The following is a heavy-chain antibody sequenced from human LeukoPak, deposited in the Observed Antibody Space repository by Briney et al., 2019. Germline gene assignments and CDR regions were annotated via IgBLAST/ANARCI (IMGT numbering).Heavy chain of an antibody. CDR3: ARKSLAARGMDQ. CDR1: GFTLSNYG. Sequence: GGSLRLSCAASGFTLSNYGMNWVRQAPGKGLEWVSTMSVSGDSTYYADSVQGRFTISRDNSKNTLYLQMNSLRAEDTAVYYCARKSLAARGMDQWGQGTLVTVSS. V-gene: IGHV3-23*01. CDR2: MSVSGDST. J-gene: IGHJ4*02. D-gene: IGHD6-6*01.